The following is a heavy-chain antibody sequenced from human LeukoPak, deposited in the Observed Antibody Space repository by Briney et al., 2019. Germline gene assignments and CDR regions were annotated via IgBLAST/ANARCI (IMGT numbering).Heavy chain of an antibody. Sequence: GGSLRLSCAASGFTFSNAWMSWVRQAPGKGLEWVGRIKSKTDGGTTDYAAPVKGRFTISRDDSKNTLYLQMNSLRAEDTAVYYCARDDYRFRGAVSMDVWGKGTTVTVSS. CDR2: IKSKTDGGTT. J-gene: IGHJ6*03. CDR1: GFTFSNAW. V-gene: IGHV3-15*01. CDR3: ARDDYRFRGAVSMDV. D-gene: IGHD4-11*01.